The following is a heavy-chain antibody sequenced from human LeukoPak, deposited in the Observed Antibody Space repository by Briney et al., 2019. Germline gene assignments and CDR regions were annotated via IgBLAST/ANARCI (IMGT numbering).Heavy chain of an antibody. V-gene: IGHV1-18*01. J-gene: IGHJ4*02. CDR2: ISAYNGNT. D-gene: IGHD6-13*01. Sequence: ASVKVSCKASGYTFTSYDINWVRQATGQGLEWMGWISAYNGNTNYAQKLQGRVTMTTDTSTSTAYMELRSLRSDDTAVYYCARDPGAAAARHFDYWGQGTLVTVSS. CDR1: GYTFTSYD. CDR3: ARDPGAAAARHFDY.